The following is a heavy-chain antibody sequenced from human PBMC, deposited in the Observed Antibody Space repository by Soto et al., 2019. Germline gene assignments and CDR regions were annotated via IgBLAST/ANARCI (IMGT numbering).Heavy chain of an antibody. Sequence: SETLSLTCTVSGGSISSGGYYWSWIRRHPGKGLEWIGYIYYSGSTYYNPSLKSRVTISVDTSKNQFSLKLSSVTAADTAVYYCARVVAARHFDYWGQGTLVTVSS. V-gene: IGHV4-31*03. CDR1: GGSISSGGYY. CDR2: IYYSGST. D-gene: IGHD6-6*01. CDR3: ARVVAARHFDY. J-gene: IGHJ4*02.